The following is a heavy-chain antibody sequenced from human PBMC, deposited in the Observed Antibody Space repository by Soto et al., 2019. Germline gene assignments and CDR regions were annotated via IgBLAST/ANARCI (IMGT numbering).Heavy chain of an antibody. V-gene: IGHV4-39*01. CDR3: ARHPGYAVPTVYATHYFNY. CDR1: GDSISSNNYY. J-gene: IGHJ4*02. CDR2: IYYNGST. Sequence: QLQLQESGPGLVKPSETLSLTCTVSGDSISSNNYYCGWIRQPPGKGLEWIGSIYYNGSTYYNPSLKSRVTMSVDTSKSQFSLKLSSVTAADTAVYFCARHPGYAVPTVYATHYFNYWGQGILVTVST. D-gene: IGHD2-8*01.